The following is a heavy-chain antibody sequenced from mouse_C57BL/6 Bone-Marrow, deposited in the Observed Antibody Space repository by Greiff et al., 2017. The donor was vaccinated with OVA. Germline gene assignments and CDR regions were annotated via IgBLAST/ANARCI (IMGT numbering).Heavy chain of an antibody. Sequence: VQLVESGPGLVQPSQSLSITCTVSGFSFTSYGVHWVRQSPGQGLEWLGVIWSGGSTDYTAAFISRLSISKDNSKSQVFFKMNSLQADDAAMYYCASPYYGNSAWFAYWGQGTLVTVSA. V-gene: IGHV2-2*01. CDR2: IWSGGST. D-gene: IGHD2-1*01. CDR3: ASPYYGNSAWFAY. CDR1: GFSFTSYG. J-gene: IGHJ3*01.